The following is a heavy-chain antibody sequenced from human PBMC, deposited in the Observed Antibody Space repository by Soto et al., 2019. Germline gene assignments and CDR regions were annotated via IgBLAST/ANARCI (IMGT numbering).Heavy chain of an antibody. Sequence: GGSLRLSCAASGFTFSSYWMHWVRQAPGKGLVWVSRINSDGSSTSYADSVKGRFTISRDNAKNTLYLQMNSLRAEDTAVYYCAIRASYYDSSSYFDYWGQGTLVTVSP. V-gene: IGHV3-74*01. D-gene: IGHD3-22*01. J-gene: IGHJ4*02. CDR2: INSDGSST. CDR3: AIRASYYDSSSYFDY. CDR1: GFTFSSYW.